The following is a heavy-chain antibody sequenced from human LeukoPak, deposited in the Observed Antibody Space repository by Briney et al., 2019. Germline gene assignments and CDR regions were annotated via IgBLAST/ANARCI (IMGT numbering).Heavy chain of an antibody. D-gene: IGHD3-10*01. CDR1: DYSISSNYY. CDR2: IYHSGST. V-gene: IGHV4-38-2*02. J-gene: IGHJ3*02. CDR3: AKSNGYGLIDI. Sequence: PSETLSLTCTVSDYSISSNYYWAWIRQPPGKGLEWIGTIYHSGSTYYSPSLKSRVTISVDTSKNQFSLKLNSVTAADTAVYYCAKSNGYGLIDIWGQGTMVTVSS.